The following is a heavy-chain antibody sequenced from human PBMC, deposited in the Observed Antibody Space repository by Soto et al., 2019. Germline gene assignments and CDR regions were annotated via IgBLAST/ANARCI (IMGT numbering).Heavy chain of an antibody. CDR3: AKDHYYGSGSYYLCFDF. V-gene: IGHV3-23*01. CDR2: ISGSGGST. D-gene: IGHD3-10*01. CDR1: GFTFSSYA. Sequence: EMQLLESGGGLVQPGWSLRLSCAASGFTFSSYAMSWGRQAPGKGLEWVSAISGSGGSTYYADSVKGRFTISRDNSNNTMYLQMHSLRAEDTAVYYWAKDHYYGSGSYYLCFDFWGQGTLVTVSS. J-gene: IGHJ4*02.